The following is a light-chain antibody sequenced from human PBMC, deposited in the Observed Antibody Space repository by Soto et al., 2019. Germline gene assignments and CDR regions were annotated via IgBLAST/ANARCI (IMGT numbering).Light chain of an antibody. Sequence: QCALTHPASGSGSHVHSIRIFCTGTSSDVGSYNLVSWYQQHPGKAPKLMIYEGSKRPSGVSNRFSGSKSGNTASLTTSGLQAEDEADYYCCSYAGSSTYYVFGTGTKVTVL. CDR1: SSDVGSYNL. V-gene: IGLV2-23*01. CDR2: EGS. J-gene: IGLJ1*01. CDR3: CSYAGSSTYYV.